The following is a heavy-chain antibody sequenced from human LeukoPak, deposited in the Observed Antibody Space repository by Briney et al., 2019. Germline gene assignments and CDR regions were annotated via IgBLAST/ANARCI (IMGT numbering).Heavy chain of an antibody. V-gene: IGHV1-46*01. D-gene: IGHD2-8*01. CDR3: ARKWSSRDWFDP. J-gene: IGHJ5*02. Sequence: GASVKVSCKASGYIFTTYSIHWVRQAPGQGLEWIGMINPRGDTTSYAHKFQGRVTMTSDTSTTTIYMELSSLKAEDKGVYYCARKWSSRDWFDPWGQGTQVTVSS. CDR2: INPRGDTT. CDR1: GYIFTTYS.